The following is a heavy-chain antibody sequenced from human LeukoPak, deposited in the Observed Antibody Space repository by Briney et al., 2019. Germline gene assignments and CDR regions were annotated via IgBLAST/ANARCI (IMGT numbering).Heavy chain of an antibody. CDR2: IYTSGST. CDR3: AAGGGYSSRTYYYYMDV. V-gene: IGHV4-61*02. CDR1: GGSISSGSYY. J-gene: IGHJ6*03. Sequence: SETLSLTCTVSGGSISSGSYYWSWIRQPAGKGLEWIGRIYTSGSTNYNPSLKSRVTISVDTSKNQFSLKLSSVTAADTAVYYCAAGGGYSSRTYYYYMDVWGKGTTVTVSS. D-gene: IGHD3-22*01.